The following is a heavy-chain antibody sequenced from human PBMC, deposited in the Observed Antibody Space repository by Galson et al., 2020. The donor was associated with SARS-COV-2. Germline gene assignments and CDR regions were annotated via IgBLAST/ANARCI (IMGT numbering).Heavy chain of an antibody. V-gene: IGHV3-74*01. CDR1: GFTFSSYW. D-gene: IGHD4-4*01. Sequence: GGSLRLSCAASGFTFSSYWMHWVRQAPGKGLVWVSRINSDGRSTTYADSVKGRFTISRDNAKNTLYLQMNSLRAEDTAVYYCARVTRGYSNNYYYYGIDVWGQGTTVTVSS. J-gene: IGHJ6*02. CDR2: INSDGRST. CDR3: ARVTRGYSNNYYYYGIDV.